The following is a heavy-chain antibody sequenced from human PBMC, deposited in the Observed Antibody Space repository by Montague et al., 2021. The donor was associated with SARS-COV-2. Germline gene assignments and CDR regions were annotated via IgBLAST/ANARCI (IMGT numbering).Heavy chain of an antibody. CDR1: GYSIDSGGYF. D-gene: IGHD3-10*01. Sequence: SETLSLTCTVSGYSIDSGGYFWSWIRQPPGRGLEWIGEINHSGSTNYNPSLKSRVTISVDTSKNQFSLKLSSVTAADTAVYYCAVNYGSGSYSTYYYGMDVWGQGTTVTVSS. J-gene: IGHJ6*02. V-gene: IGHV4-34*01. CDR2: INHSGST. CDR3: AVNYGSGSYSTYYYGMDV.